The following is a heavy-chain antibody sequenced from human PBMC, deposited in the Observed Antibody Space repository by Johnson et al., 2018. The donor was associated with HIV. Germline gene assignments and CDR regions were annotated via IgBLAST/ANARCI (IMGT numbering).Heavy chain of an antibody. CDR1: GFTFSSYW. CDR3: AREGDGGAFDI. Sequence: EVQLVESGGGLVQPGGSLRLSCEASGFTFSSYWMSWVRQAPGKGLEWVANIKQDGSERYYVDSMKGRFTISRDNAKNSLYLQMNSLRAEDTAVYYCAREGDGGAFDIWGQGTMVTVSS. D-gene: IGHD3-16*01. J-gene: IGHJ3*02. CDR2: IKQDGSER. V-gene: IGHV3-7*05.